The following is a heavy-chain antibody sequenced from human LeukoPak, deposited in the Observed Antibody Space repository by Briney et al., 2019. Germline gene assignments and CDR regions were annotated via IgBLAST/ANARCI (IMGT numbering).Heavy chain of an antibody. Sequence: TLSLACTVSGGSISSSSYYWGWIRQPPGKGLEWIGSIYYSGSTYYNPSLKSRVTISVDTSKNQFSLKLSSVTAADTAVYYCASRSQWDTAVVTLDYWGQGTLVTVSS. CDR3: ASRSQWDTAVVTLDY. J-gene: IGHJ4*02. CDR1: GGSISSSSYY. CDR2: IYYSGST. V-gene: IGHV4-39*01. D-gene: IGHD5-18*01.